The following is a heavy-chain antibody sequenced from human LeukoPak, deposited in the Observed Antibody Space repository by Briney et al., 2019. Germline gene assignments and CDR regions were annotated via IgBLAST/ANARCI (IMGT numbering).Heavy chain of an antibody. V-gene: IGHV3-73*01. D-gene: IGHD6-19*01. Sequence: GGSLRLSCAASGFTFSGSAMHWVRQASGKGLEWVGRIRSKANSYATAYAASVKGRFTTSRDDSKNTAYLQMNSLKTEDTAVYYCTRHGEIAVAGYVDYWGQGTLVTVSS. CDR2: IRSKANSYAT. J-gene: IGHJ4*02. CDR3: TRHGEIAVAGYVDY. CDR1: GFTFSGSA.